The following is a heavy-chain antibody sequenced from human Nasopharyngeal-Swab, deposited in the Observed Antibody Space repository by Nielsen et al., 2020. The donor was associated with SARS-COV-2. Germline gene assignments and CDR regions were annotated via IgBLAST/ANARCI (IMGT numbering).Heavy chain of an antibody. J-gene: IGHJ4*02. CDR1: GGSIGTYY. CDR3: AKDVNYYDSSGYSY. D-gene: IGHD3-22*01. V-gene: IGHV3-9*01. CDR2: ISWNSGSI. Sequence: LSLTCTVSGGSIGTYYWSWIRQPPGKGLEWVSGISWNSGSIGYADSVKGRFTISRDNAKNSLYLQMNSLRAEDTALYYCAKDVNYYDSSGYSYWGQGALVTVSS.